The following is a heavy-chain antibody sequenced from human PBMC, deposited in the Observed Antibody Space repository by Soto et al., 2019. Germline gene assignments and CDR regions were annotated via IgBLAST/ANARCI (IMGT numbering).Heavy chain of an antibody. V-gene: IGHV1-18*01. J-gene: IGHJ4*02. Sequence: QVKLVQSGTEVKQPGASMKVSCKASGYSFATSGISWVRQAPGQGLEWMGWISAYNGNTNYDQKRQGRVTVTTDTSTSTADRELRNLRSDDTAVYYCARAGQYYDSSGYANWGQGTLVTVSS. CDR3: ARAGQYYDSSGYAN. CDR2: ISAYNGNT. CDR1: GYSFATSG. D-gene: IGHD3-22*01.